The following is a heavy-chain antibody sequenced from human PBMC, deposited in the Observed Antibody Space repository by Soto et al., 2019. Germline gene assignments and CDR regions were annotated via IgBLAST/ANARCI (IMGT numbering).Heavy chain of an antibody. CDR1: GGSISSGGYY. Sequence: QVQLQESGPGLVKPSQTLSLTCTVSGGSISSGGYYWSWIRQHPGKGLEWIGYIYYSGSTYYNPSLKSRGTISVDTSKNQFSLKLSSVTAADTAVYYCAREVMITFGGVIVNSYYYYYMDVWGKGTTVTVSS. V-gene: IGHV4-31*03. D-gene: IGHD3-16*02. CDR2: IYYSGST. CDR3: AREVMITFGGVIVNSYYYYYMDV. J-gene: IGHJ6*03.